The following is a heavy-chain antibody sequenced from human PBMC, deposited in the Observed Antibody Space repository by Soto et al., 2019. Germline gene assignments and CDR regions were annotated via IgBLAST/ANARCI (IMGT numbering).Heavy chain of an antibody. V-gene: IGHV4-31*03. CDR3: AWVAATWRAEYFQH. Sequence: LSLTCTVSGGSISSGGYYWSWIRQHPGKGLEWIGYIYYSGSTYYNPSLKSRVTISVDTSKNQFSLKLSSVTAADTAVYYCAWVAATWRAEYFQHWGQGTLVTVSS. CDR1: GGSISSGGYY. J-gene: IGHJ1*01. CDR2: IYYSGST. D-gene: IGHD2-15*01.